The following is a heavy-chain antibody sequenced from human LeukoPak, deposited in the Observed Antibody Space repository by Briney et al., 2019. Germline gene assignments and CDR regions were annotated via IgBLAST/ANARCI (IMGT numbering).Heavy chain of an antibody. CDR1: GGSISSYY. Sequence: PSETLSLTCTVSGGSISSYYWSWIRQPPGKGLEWIGYIYYSGSTNYNPSLKSRVTISVDTSKNQFSLKLSSVTAADTAVYYCARFSFMVRGARHEPYYYYGMDVWGQGTTVTVSS. J-gene: IGHJ6*02. CDR3: ARFSFMVRGARHEPYYYYGMDV. V-gene: IGHV4-59*08. CDR2: IYYSGST. D-gene: IGHD3-10*01.